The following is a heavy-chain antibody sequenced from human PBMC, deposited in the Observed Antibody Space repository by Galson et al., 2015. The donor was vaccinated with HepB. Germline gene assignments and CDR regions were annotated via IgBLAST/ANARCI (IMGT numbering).Heavy chain of an antibody. CDR1: GYSFTDYW. J-gene: IGHJ4*01. Sequence: QSGAEVKKPGESLKISCKGSGYSFTDYWIGWVRQMPGKGLEWMGIIYPSDSDTRYSPSFQGQVTMSADKSISTAYLQWSSLKASAPAVCDCAGGKRSSPPGFDYWGLGTLVTVSS. D-gene: IGHD1-26*01. CDR3: AGGKRSSPPGFDY. V-gene: IGHV5-51*01. CDR2: IYPSDSDT.